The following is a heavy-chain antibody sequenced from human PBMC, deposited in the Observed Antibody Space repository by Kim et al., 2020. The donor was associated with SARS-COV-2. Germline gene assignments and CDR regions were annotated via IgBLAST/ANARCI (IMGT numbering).Heavy chain of an antibody. CDR1: GYTFTSYD. Sequence: ASVKVSCKASGYTFTSYDINWVRQATGQGLEWMGWMNPNSGNTGYAQKFQGRVTMTRNTSISTAYMELSSLRSEDTAVYYCASVLSDYASRNWFDPWGQGTLVTVSS. D-gene: IGHD5-12*01. CDR2: MNPNSGNT. V-gene: IGHV1-8*01. J-gene: IGHJ5*02. CDR3: ASVLSDYASRNWFDP.